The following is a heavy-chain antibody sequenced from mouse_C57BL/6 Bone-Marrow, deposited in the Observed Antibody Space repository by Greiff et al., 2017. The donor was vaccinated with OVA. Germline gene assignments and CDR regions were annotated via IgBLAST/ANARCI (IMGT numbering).Heavy chain of an antibody. CDR3: AGWATNWYFDY. Sequence: VLLVESGAELARPGASVKLSCKASGYTFTSYGISWVKQRTGQGLEWIGEIYPRSGNTYYNEKFKGKATLTADKSSSTAYMELRSLTSEDSAVYFCAGWATNWYFDYWGQGTTLTVSS. J-gene: IGHJ2*01. D-gene: IGHD3-1*01. CDR1: GYTFTSYG. CDR2: IYPRSGNT. V-gene: IGHV1-81*01.